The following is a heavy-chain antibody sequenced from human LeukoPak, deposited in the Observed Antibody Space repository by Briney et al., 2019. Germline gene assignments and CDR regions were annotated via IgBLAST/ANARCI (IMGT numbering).Heavy chain of an antibody. CDR2: ISAYNGNT. CDR1: GYTFTSYG. Sequence: ASVKVSCKASGYTFTSYGTSWVRQAPGQGLEWMGWISAYNGNTNYAQKLQGRVTMTTDTSTSTAYMELRSLRSDDTAVYYCARDNGYYDYVWGSYRYTACDYWGQGTLVTVSS. CDR3: ARDNGYYDYVWGSYRYTACDY. J-gene: IGHJ4*02. D-gene: IGHD3-16*02. V-gene: IGHV1-18*01.